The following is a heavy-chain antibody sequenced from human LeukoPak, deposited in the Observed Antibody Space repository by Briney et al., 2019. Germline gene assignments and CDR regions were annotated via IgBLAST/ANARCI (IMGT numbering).Heavy chain of an antibody. CDR3: ARKDSSGWYHFDY. V-gene: IGHV1-18*01. Sequence: ASVKVSCKASGYTFTSSGISWVRQAPGQGLEWMGWIITYNGHTNYAQKFQGRVTMTTDTSTSTGYMEMRSLRSDDTAVYYCARKDSSGWYHFDYWGQGTLVTVSS. CDR1: GYTFTSSG. D-gene: IGHD6-19*01. J-gene: IGHJ4*02. CDR2: IITYNGHT.